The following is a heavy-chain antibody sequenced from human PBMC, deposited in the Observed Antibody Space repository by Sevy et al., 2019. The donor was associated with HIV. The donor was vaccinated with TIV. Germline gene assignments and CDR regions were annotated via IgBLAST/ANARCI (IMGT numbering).Heavy chain of an antibody. Sequence: GGSLRLSCVASGFTFSSYEMNWVHQAPGKGLEWVSKISTSGKSTFYADSVEGRVTIPRDNAKNSVFLKTNSLRAEDTAVYYCLRSGGAYDAGFDPWGQGTLVTVSS. CDR2: ISTSGKST. CDR3: LRSGGAYDAGFDP. D-gene: IGHD3-22*01. CDR1: GFTFSSYE. J-gene: IGHJ5*02. V-gene: IGHV3-48*03.